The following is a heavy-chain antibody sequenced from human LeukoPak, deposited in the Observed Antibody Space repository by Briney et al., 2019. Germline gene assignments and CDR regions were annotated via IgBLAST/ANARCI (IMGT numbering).Heavy chain of an antibody. CDR1: GYTFTGYY. Sequence: ASMKVSCKASGYTFTGYYMHWVRQAPGQGLEWMGWINPNSGGTNYAQKFQGRVSMTRDTSISTAYMELSRLRSDDTAVYYCARVWDCSGGSCHSGLDYWGQGTLVTVSS. CDR2: INPNSGGT. J-gene: IGHJ4*02. V-gene: IGHV1-2*02. CDR3: ARVWDCSGGSCHSGLDY. D-gene: IGHD2-15*01.